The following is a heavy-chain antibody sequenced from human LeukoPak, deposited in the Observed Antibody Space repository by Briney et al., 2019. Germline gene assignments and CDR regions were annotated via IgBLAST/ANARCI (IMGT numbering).Heavy chain of an antibody. Sequence: GGSLRLSCAASGFTFSSYSMNWVRQAPRKGLEWVSHITTTSNIYGADSVKGRFTISRDNAKNSLYLQMNSLRADDTAVYYCARDKDYAFDIWGQGTMVTVSS. CDR3: ARDKDYAFDI. CDR2: ITTTSNI. D-gene: IGHD2-15*01. V-gene: IGHV3-48*01. CDR1: GFTFSSYS. J-gene: IGHJ3*02.